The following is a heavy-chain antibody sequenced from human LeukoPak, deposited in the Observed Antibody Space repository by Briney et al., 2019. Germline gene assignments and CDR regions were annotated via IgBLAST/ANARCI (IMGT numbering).Heavy chain of an antibody. V-gene: IGHV5-51*01. CDR1: GCSSTSYW. D-gene: IGHD3/OR15-3a*01. J-gene: IGHJ6*02. CDR3: ARHSGWTPEGMDV. Sequence: SMMFFSKGFGCSSTSYWICWLRQMPEKGLEWMGIIYPGDSDTRYSPSFQGQGTITADNSISTAYLQWSSLKASDTAMYYCARHSGWTPEGMDVWGQGTTVTVSS. CDR2: IYPGDSDT.